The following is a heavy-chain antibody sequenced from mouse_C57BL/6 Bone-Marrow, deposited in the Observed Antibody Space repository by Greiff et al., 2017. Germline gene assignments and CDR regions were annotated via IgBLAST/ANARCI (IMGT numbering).Heavy chain of an antibody. D-gene: IGHD1-1*01. CDR2: INPYNGGT. CDR3: ASHDYGSIFDD. Sequence: VQLQQSGPVLVKPGASVKMSCKASGYTFTDYYMTWVKQSHGKSLEWIGVINPYNGGTSSNQKFKGKATLTVDKSSSTAYMELNSLTSEDSAVYYCASHDYGSIFDDWGKGTTLTVSS. J-gene: IGHJ2*01. V-gene: IGHV1-19*01. CDR1: GYTFTDYY.